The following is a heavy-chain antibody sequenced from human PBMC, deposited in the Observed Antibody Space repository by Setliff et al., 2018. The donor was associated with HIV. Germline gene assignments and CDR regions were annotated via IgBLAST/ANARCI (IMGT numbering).Heavy chain of an antibody. CDR1: GGSISSGSYY. CDR2: IWTSGST. V-gene: IGHV4-61*02. Sequence: SETLSLTCTVSGGSISSGSYYWSWIRQPAGKGLEWIGRIWTSGSTNYNPSLKSRVTISLDTSKNQFSLKLSSVTAADTAVYYCARQERYCTSADCYRYFNYWGQGTLVTVSS. D-gene: IGHD2-2*02. J-gene: IGHJ4*02. CDR3: ARQERYCTSADCYRYFNY.